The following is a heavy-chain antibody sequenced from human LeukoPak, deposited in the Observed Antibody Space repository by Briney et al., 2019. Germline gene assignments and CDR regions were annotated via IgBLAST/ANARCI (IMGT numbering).Heavy chain of an antibody. CDR3: AKDRRYSNYVFDY. J-gene: IGHJ4*02. D-gene: IGHD4-11*01. V-gene: IGHV3-21*01. CDR1: GFTFSSYS. Sequence: GGSLRLSCAASGFTFSSYSMNWVRQAPGKGLEWVSSISSSSSYIYYADSVKGRFTISRDNSKNTLYLQMNSLRAEDTAVYYCAKDRRYSNYVFDYWGQGTLVTVSS. CDR2: ISSSSSYI.